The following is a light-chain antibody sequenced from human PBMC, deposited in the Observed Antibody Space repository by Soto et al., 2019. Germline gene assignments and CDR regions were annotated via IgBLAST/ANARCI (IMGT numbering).Light chain of an antibody. CDR2: QAS. CDR1: QSINDW. J-gene: IGKJ1*01. Sequence: DIQLTQSPSTLSASVGDRVTITCRASQSINDWLAWYQQKPGKAPKLLIYQASSLESGVPSRFSGSASGTECTLTISSLQPDDLATYYCQHYYKYRMFGQGNQVEIK. CDR3: QHYYKYRM. V-gene: IGKV1-5*03.